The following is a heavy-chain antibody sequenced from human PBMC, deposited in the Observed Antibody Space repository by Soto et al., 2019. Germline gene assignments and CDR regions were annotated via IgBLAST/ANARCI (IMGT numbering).Heavy chain of an antibody. CDR2: ISGSDGRT. J-gene: IGHJ6*02. V-gene: IGHV3-23*01. Sequence: EEQLLESGGGLVQPGGSLRLSCAASGFTFSSYAMNWVRQAPGKGLEWVSTISGSDGRTYYVDSVKGRFTIFRDNSKNTLYLQMSSLRAEDTAVYYCAKCNQIFGVANDYHYYGMDVWGQGTTVTVSS. CDR3: AKCNQIFGVANDYHYYGMDV. D-gene: IGHD3-3*01. CDR1: GFTFSSYA.